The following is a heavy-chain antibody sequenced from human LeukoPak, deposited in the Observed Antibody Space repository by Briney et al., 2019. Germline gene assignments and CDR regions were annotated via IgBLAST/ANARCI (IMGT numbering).Heavy chain of an antibody. Sequence: GGSLRLSCAASGFTFSDHYMDWVRQAPGRGLEWVGRIRNKANSYTTEYAASVKGRFTISKDDSRNSLSLQIKSLKTEDTAVYYCARTTMVIHYYFDSWGQGTLVTVSS. J-gene: IGHJ4*02. CDR1: GFTFSDHY. D-gene: IGHD4-23*01. V-gene: IGHV3-72*01. CDR2: IRNKANSYTT. CDR3: ARTTMVIHYYFDS.